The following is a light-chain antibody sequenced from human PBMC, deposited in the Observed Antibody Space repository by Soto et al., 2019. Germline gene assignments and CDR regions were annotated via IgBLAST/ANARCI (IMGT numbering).Light chain of an antibody. CDR3: QQLNIFPPLFT. Sequence: DIQVTQSPFFLSASVGDRVTITCRASQGIRSYLAWYQQRPGKAPELLIYGASTLRTGVASRFSGSGSGTEFTLTISSLQPEDFATYFCQQLNIFPPLFTCGPGTKVDIK. CDR1: QGIRSY. CDR2: GAS. J-gene: IGKJ3*01. V-gene: IGKV1-9*01.